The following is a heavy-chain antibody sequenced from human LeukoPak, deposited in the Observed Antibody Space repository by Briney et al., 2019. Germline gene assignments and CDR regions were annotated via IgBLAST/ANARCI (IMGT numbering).Heavy chain of an antibody. D-gene: IGHD2-2*01. Sequence: ASVKVSCKASGYTFTSYDINWVRQATGQGLEWMGWMNPNSGNTGYAQKFQGRVTMTRNTSISTAYMELSSLRSEDTAVYYCARTYCSSTSCYYYYYYMDVWGKGTTVTVSS. CDR3: ARTYCSSTSCYYYYYYMDV. CDR2: MNPNSGNT. J-gene: IGHJ6*03. V-gene: IGHV1-8*01. CDR1: GYTFTSYD.